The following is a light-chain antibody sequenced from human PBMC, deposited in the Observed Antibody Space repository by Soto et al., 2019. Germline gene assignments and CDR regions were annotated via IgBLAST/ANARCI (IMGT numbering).Light chain of an antibody. CDR2: KAS. J-gene: IGKJ1*01. Sequence: DIQMTKSPSTLSGSVGDRVTITCRASQTISRWLAWYQQKPGKAPKLRIYKASTLKSGVPSRFSGSGSGTGFTLTNRSLQPDDFATHDCQHNTSYSEAVGQGTKVELK. V-gene: IGKV1-5*03. CDR1: QTISRW. CDR3: QHNTSYSEA.